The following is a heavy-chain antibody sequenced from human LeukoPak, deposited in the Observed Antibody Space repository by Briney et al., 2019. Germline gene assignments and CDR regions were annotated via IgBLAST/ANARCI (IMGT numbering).Heavy chain of an antibody. V-gene: IGHV3-23*01. CDR1: GFTFSSYA. Sequence: TGGSLRLSCAASGFTFSSYAMSWVRQAPGKGLEWVSAISGSGGSTYYADSVKGRFTISRDNSKNTLYLQMNSLRAEDTAVYYCAKGPNYSRDGDAFDIWGQGTMVTVSS. CDR3: AKGPNYSRDGDAFDI. D-gene: IGHD4/OR15-4a*01. CDR2: ISGSGGST. J-gene: IGHJ3*02.